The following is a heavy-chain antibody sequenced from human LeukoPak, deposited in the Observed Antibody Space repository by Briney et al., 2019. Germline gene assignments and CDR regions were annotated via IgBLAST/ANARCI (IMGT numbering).Heavy chain of an antibody. V-gene: IGHV1-69*13. CDR1: GGTFSSYA. J-gene: IGHJ3*01. CDR2: IIPIFGTA. Sequence: SVKVSCKASGGTFSSYAISWVRQAPGQGLEWMGGIIPIFGTANYAQKFQGRVTITADESTSTAYMELSSLRSEDTAIYYCARLKVADSGSFDLWGHGTLVTVSS. CDR3: ARLKVADSGSFDL.